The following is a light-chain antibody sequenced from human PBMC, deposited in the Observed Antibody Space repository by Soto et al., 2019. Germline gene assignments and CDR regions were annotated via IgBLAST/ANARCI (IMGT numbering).Light chain of an antibody. CDR2: SAS. V-gene: IGKV1-12*01. Sequence: DIQLTQSPASVSASVGDRVTITCRASQDIASWLAWYQQKPGKAPNLLIYSASILQSGVPSRFSGDGSETEFTLTISSLQPKDFATYYCQQADSFPLAFGGGTKVEL. CDR3: QQADSFPLA. J-gene: IGKJ4*01. CDR1: QDIASW.